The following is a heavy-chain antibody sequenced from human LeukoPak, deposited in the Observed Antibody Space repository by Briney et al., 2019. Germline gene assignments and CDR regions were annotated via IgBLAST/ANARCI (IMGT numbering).Heavy chain of an antibody. CDR1: GFTFSTYG. CDR2: ITHDGSNK. CDR3: ALGFCGSASCYTGY. V-gene: IGHV3-33*05. J-gene: IGHJ4*02. Sequence: PGRSLKLSCAASGFTFSTYGMHWVRQAPGKGLEWVSGITHDGSNKYYAVPEKGRFTISRDNSENTLYLHMDSLRAEDTAVYYCALGFCGSASCYTGYWGQGNLVTVSS. D-gene: IGHD2-2*02.